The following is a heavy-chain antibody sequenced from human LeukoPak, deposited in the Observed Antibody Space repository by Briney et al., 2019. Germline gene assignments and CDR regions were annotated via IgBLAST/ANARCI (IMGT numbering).Heavy chain of an antibody. CDR1: GFTFDDYA. CDR3: AKGPMVRGYFDY. J-gene: IGHJ4*02. Sequence: GGSLRLSCAASGFTFDDYAMHWVRQAPGKGLEWVSGISWNSGSMGYADSVKGRFTISRDNAKNSLYLQTNSLRAEDTALYYCAKGPMVRGYFDYWGQGTLVTVSS. CDR2: ISWNSGSM. V-gene: IGHV3-9*01. D-gene: IGHD3-10*01.